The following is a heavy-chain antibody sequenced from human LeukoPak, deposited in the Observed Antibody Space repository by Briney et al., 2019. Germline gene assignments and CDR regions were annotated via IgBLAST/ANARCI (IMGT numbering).Heavy chain of an antibody. J-gene: IGHJ4*02. D-gene: IGHD3-3*01. Sequence: GGSLRLSCAASGFTFRDCFMTWIRQAPGKGLEWVAYISNSVSNIRYADSVKGRFTISRDNAKNSLYLQMNSLRAEDTAVYYCARVAFDFWSGPDYWGQGTLVTVSS. CDR2: ISNSVSNI. CDR1: GFTFRDCF. V-gene: IGHV3-11*04. CDR3: ARVAFDFWSGPDY.